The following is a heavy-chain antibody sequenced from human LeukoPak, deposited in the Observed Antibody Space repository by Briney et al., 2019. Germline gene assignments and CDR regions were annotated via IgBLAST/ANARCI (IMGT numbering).Heavy chain of an antibody. V-gene: IGHV3-23*01. Sequence: GESLTLSCAASGFTFSSYGKSWVRHPPRKGLDLDAAISGSDGSTYYADSVKGRLTISRDNSKNTLYLQMNSLRAEDTAVYYCAKDLHTSSSLVPFDYWGQGTLVAVSS. J-gene: IGHJ4*02. CDR1: GFTFSSYG. D-gene: IGHD6-6*01. CDR3: AKDLHTSSSLVPFDY. CDR2: ISGSDGST.